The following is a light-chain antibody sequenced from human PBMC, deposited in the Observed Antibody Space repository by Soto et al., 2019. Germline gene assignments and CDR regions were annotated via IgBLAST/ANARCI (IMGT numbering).Light chain of an antibody. J-gene: IGLJ3*02. Sequence: QSALTQPASVSGSPGQSITISCTGTSSDVGGYNYLSSYQQHPGKAPRVMIYEVSNRPSGVSNRLSGSKSGNTASLTISGLQTEDEADYFCSSYTTSGTPVFGGGTKLTVL. CDR3: SSYTTSGTPV. V-gene: IGLV2-14*01. CDR1: SSDVGGYNY. CDR2: EVS.